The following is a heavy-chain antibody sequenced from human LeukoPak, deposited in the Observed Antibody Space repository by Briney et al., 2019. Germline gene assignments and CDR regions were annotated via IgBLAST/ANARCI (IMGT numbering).Heavy chain of an antibody. Sequence: ASVKVSCKASGYTFTGYNMHWVRQAPGQGLEWMGWINPNSGGTNYAQKFQGRVTMTRDTSISTAYMELSRLRSDDTAVYYCASELWFGELYSMDVWGQGTTVTVSS. V-gene: IGHV1-2*02. CDR2: INPNSGGT. CDR3: ASELWFGELYSMDV. D-gene: IGHD3-10*01. J-gene: IGHJ6*02. CDR1: GYTFTGYN.